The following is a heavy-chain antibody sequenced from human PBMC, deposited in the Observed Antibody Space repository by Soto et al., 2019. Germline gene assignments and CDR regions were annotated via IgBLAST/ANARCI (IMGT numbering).Heavy chain of an antibody. Sequence: SSTTACSSFVSCSRSWVLQQPGQGLDWIGRISAYNGNTNYAQRLQGRDTVTTDTSTSTAYLELRSLISDDTAVYYCSRDMTAPDQIVVGPAAFDFWGQGTLVTVSS. CDR1: CSSFVSCS. J-gene: IGHJ4*02. D-gene: IGHD2-2*01. CDR2: ISAYNGNT. V-gene: IGHV1-18*04. CDR3: SRDMTAPDQIVVGPAAFDF.